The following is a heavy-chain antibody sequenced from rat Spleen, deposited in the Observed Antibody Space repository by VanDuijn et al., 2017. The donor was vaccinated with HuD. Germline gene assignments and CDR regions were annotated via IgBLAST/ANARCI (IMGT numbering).Heavy chain of an antibody. D-gene: IGHD1-12*01. CDR1: GFSLTSYN. Sequence: QVQLKESGPDLVQPSQTLSLTCTVSGFSLTSYNVHWLRQSTGKGLEWLGLIWTGGNTGYNSALKSRLSVSRDTSKSQVFLKMNSLQTEDTAIYFCTRDHSYWGSYYPGGFAYWGQGTLVTVSS. V-gene: IGHV2-30*01. CDR3: TRDHSYWGSYYPGGFAY. CDR2: IWTGGNT. J-gene: IGHJ3*01.